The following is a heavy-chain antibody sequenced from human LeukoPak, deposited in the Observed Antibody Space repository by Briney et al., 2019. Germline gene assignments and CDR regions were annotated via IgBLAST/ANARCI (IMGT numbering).Heavy chain of an antibody. CDR2: ISGSGGST. CDR3: ARASAVDSYGFLDWFDP. CDR1: GFTFSSYA. V-gene: IGHV3-23*01. J-gene: IGHJ5*02. Sequence: GGSLRLPCAASGFTFSSYAMSWVRQAPGKGLEWVSAISGSGGSTYYADSVKGRFTISRDNSKNTLYLQMNSLRAEDTAVYYCARASAVDSYGFLDWFDPWGQGTLVTVSS. D-gene: IGHD5-18*01.